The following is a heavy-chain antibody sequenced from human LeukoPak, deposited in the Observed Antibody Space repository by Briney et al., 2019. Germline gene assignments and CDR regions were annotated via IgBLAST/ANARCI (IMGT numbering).Heavy chain of an antibody. Sequence: EASVKVSCKTSGSTFSNYGVTWVRHAPGQRFEWMGWIDTNTQNTKYTQTFQGRITLTTDSSRHTAYMELRSLRSDDTAIYYYATSSGDSSAWVDFWGRGTLVIVSP. CDR2: IDTNTQNT. V-gene: IGHV1-18*01. D-gene: IGHD3-22*01. J-gene: IGHJ4*02. CDR3: ATSSGDSSAWVDF. CDR1: GSTFSNYG.